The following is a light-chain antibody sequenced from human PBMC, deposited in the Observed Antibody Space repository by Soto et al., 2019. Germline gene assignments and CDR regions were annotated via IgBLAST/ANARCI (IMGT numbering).Light chain of an antibody. J-gene: IGKJ5*01. Sequence: ENVLTQSPATLSLSPGEGATLSCSASQSINTYLAWYQQKPGQAPRLLIYDASKRATGIPARSSGSGSGTNFTLTISSLEPEDFAVYYCQQRRSWQVTFGQGTRLEIK. CDR2: DAS. V-gene: IGKV3D-11*02. CDR1: QSINTY. CDR3: QQRRSWQVT.